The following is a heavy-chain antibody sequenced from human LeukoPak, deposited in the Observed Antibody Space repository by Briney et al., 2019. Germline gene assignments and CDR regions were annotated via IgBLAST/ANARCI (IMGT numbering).Heavy chain of an antibody. Sequence: SETLSLTCAVYGGSFSGYYWSWIRQPPGKRLEWIGEINHSGSTNYNPSLKGRVTISVDTSKKQFSLKLSSVTAADTAVYYCAREVAGRYFDLWGRGTLVTVSS. J-gene: IGHJ2*01. CDR3: AREVAGRYFDL. CDR1: GGSFSGYY. D-gene: IGHD2-15*01. V-gene: IGHV4-34*01. CDR2: INHSGST.